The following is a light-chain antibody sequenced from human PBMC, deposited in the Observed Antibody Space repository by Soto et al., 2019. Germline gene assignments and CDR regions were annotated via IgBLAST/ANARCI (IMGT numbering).Light chain of an antibody. CDR3: QQYNNWPPVFP. J-gene: IGKJ3*01. CDR2: GAS. CDR1: QNVRSN. V-gene: IGKV3D-15*01. Sequence: EIMMTQSPATLSVSLGERATLFCRASQNVRSNLAWYQQKPGQAPRLLIHGASSRATGIADRFSGSGFGTEFTLTINSLQSEDFAVYYCQQYNNWPPVFPFGPGTKV.